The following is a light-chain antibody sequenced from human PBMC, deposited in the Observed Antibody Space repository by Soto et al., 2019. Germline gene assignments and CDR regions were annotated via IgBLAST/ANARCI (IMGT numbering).Light chain of an antibody. V-gene: IGKV1-9*01. CDR1: QDIKTY. CDR2: GTF. CDR3: QHLNNYPPFT. J-gene: IGKJ3*01. Sequence: IQLTQSPSSLSASVGDRVSITCWASQDIKTYLAWYQQKRGEAPKLLISGTFTLQSGVPSRFNGSGSGTDFTLTISRLQPEDFATYYCQHLNNYPPFTFGPGTKVD.